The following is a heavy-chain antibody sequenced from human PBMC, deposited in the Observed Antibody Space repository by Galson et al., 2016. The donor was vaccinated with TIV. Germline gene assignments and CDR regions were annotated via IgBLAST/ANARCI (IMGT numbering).Heavy chain of an antibody. J-gene: IGHJ6*02. CDR2: SRSNTDGGTT. CDR1: GFTFSNAR. CDR3: ATEDYLASGTDPLVGYKGMDV. V-gene: IGHV3-15*01. D-gene: IGHD3-10*01. Sequence: SLRLSCAASGFTFSNARMNWVRQAPGKGLEWVGRSRSNTDGGTTEYAAPVKGRFIVSRDDSRNTLVLDMNSPKTDDTALYYCATEDYLASGTDPLVGYKGMDVWGQGTTVTVSS.